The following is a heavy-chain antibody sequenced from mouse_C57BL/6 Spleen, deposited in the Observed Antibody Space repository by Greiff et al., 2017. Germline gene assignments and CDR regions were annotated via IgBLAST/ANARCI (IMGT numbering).Heavy chain of an antibody. V-gene: IGHV14-4*01. CDR3: TTWTGTYFDY. J-gene: IGHJ2*01. CDR2: IDPENGDT. D-gene: IGHD4-1*01. Sequence: VQLQQSGAELVRPGASVKLSCTASGFNIKDDYMHWVKQRPEQGLEWIGWIDPENGDTEYASKFQGKATITAATSSNTAYLQLSSLTSEDTAVYYCTTWTGTYFDYWGQGTTLTVSS. CDR1: GFNIKDDY.